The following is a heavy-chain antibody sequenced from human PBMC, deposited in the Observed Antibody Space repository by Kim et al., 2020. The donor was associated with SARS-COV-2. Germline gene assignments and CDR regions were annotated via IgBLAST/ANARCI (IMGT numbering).Heavy chain of an antibody. CDR3: AKVSAPNGGTMVRGVIAKVYYYYYGMDV. J-gene: IGHJ6*01. V-gene: IGHV3-23*01. CDR2: ISGSGGST. CDR1: GFTFSSYA. D-gene: IGHD3-10*01. Sequence: GGSLRLSCAASGFTFSSYAMSWVRQAPGKGLEWVSAISGSGGSTYYADSVKGRFTISRDNSKNTLYLQMNSLRAEDTAVYYCAKVSAPNGGTMVRGVIAKVYYYYYGMDVWGEGTTVTVSS.